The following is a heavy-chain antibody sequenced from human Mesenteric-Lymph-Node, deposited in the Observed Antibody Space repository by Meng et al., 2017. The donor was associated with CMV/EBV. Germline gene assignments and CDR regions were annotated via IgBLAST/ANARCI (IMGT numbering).Heavy chain of an antibody. Sequence: GSFSGYFWNWIRQPPGKGLEWIGEINHSGSTNYNPSLKSRVTISVDTSKKQFSLNLFSVTAADTAVYYCARVAGYCSSTSCYGFDDWGQGNLVTVSS. J-gene: IGHJ4*02. CDR3: ARVAGYCSSTSCYGFDD. V-gene: IGHV4-34*01. D-gene: IGHD2-2*01. CDR1: GSFSGYF. CDR2: INHSGST.